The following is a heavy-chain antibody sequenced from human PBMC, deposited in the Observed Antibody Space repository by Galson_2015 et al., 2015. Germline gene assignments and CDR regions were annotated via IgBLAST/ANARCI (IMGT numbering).Heavy chain of an antibody. J-gene: IGHJ4*02. D-gene: IGHD6-13*01. V-gene: IGHV3-74*01. CDR1: GFTFSNYW. CDR3: IRKGYSSNLDY. CDR2: INSDGSAT. Sequence: SLRLSCAASGFTFSNYWMHWVRHAPGKGLVWVSNINSDGSATNYADSVKGRFTISRDNAKNTLFLQMNSLRAEDTAVYHCIRKGYSSNLDYWGQGTLVTVS.